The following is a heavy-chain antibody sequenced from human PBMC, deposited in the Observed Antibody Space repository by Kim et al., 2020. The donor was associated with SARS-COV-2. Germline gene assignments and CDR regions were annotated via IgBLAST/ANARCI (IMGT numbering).Heavy chain of an antibody. Sequence: GGSLRLSCAASGFTFSSYAMHWVRQAPGKGLEWVAVISYDGSNKYYADSVKGRFTISRDNSKNTLYLQMTSPRAEDTAVYYCARDRTWFGELSVLYYYGMDVWGRGTTVTVSS. D-gene: IGHD3-10*01. J-gene: IGHJ6*02. V-gene: IGHV3-30*04. CDR1: GFTFSSYA. CDR2: ISYDGSNK. CDR3: ARDRTWFGELSVLYYYGMDV.